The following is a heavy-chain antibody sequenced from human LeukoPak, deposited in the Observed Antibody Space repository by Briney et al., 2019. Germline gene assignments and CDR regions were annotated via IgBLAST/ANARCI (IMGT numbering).Heavy chain of an antibody. D-gene: IGHD2/OR15-2a*01. V-gene: IGHV3-43*02. CDR2: ISGDGGST. CDR3: ARDTTSGGIDY. CDR1: GFPFSSYA. J-gene: IGHJ4*02. Sequence: GGSLRLSCAASGFPFSSYAIHWVRRAPGKGLEWVSLISGDGGSTHYADSVRGRFTFSRDNSKNSLYLQMNSLRTEDTALYYCARDTTSGGIDYWGQGTLVTVSS.